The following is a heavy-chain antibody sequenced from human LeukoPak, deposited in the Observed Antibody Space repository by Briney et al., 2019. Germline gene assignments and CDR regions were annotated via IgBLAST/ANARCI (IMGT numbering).Heavy chain of an antibody. CDR2: ISGSGGST. CDR3: AKDPRGYSYGIFDY. D-gene: IGHD5-18*01. CDR1: GFTFSSYA. Sequence: GGSLRLSCAASGFTFSSYAMSWVRQAPGKGLEWVSAISGSGGSTYYADSVKGRFTISRDNSKNTLHLQMNSLRAEDTAVYYCAKDPRGYSYGIFDYWGQGTLVTVSS. V-gene: IGHV3-23*01. J-gene: IGHJ4*02.